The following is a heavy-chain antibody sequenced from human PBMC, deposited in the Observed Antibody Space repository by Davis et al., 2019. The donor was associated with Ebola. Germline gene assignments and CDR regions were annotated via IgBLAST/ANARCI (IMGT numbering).Heavy chain of an antibody. CDR1: GFTFSAYS. V-gene: IGHV3-21*06. CDR3: ARAPESAGNFDY. Sequence: GESPKISCAASGFTFSAYSIHWVRKTPGKGLEWISSISSGGNYIFYADSVKGRFTISRDNAENSVFLQMNSLRAGDTAVYYCARAPESAGNFDYWGQGAQVTVSS. CDR2: ISSGGNYI. J-gene: IGHJ4*02. D-gene: IGHD6-13*01.